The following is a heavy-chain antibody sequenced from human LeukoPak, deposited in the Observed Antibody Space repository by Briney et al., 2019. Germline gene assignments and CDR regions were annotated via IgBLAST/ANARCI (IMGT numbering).Heavy chain of an antibody. D-gene: IGHD1-14*01. CDR2: IREDESEK. J-gene: IGHJ4*02. V-gene: IGHV3-7*01. CDR1: GFTFSSYG. CDR3: GRNHCSRLD. Sequence: GGSLRLSCAASGFTFSSYGMDWVRQAPGKGLEWVANIREDESEKNYVDSVKGRFTISRDNAWNSLYLQMNSLRPEKTVVYYCGRNHCSRLDWGRGTLVTVSS.